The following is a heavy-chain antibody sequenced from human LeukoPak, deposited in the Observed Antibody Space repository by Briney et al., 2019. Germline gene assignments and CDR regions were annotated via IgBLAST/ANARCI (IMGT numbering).Heavy chain of an antibody. J-gene: IGHJ3*02. D-gene: IGHD3-22*01. V-gene: IGHV4-39*01. CDR1: GGSISSSNYY. CDR3: ARQTRYYDTSGTLGAFDI. Sequence: SETLSLTCTVSGGSISSSNYYWGWIRQPPGKGLEWIGTIYYTGSMFYSPSLKSRVTVSVDTSKNQFSLKLGSVTAADTALYYCARQTRYYDTSGTLGAFDIWGQGTLVTVSS. CDR2: IYYTGSM.